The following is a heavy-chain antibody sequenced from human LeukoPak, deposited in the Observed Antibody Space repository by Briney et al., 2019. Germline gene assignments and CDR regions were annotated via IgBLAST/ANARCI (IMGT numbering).Heavy chain of an antibody. CDR1: GFIFSNSG. CDR3: ANLARPLDY. J-gene: IGHJ4*02. V-gene: IGHV3-30*18. D-gene: IGHD6-6*01. Sequence: PGGSLRLSCAASGFIFSNSGIHWVRQAPGKGLEWVAVISYDGSKKHYVDSVKGRFTISRDNSKNTLYLQMTSLKPEDTAVYYCANLARPLDYWGQGALVTVSS. CDR2: ISYDGSKK.